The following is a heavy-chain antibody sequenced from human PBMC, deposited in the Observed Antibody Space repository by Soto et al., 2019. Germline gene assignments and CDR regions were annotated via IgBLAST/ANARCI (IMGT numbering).Heavy chain of an antibody. CDR1: GYTFTSYG. V-gene: IGHV1-18*01. CDR3: ARDHSGNPFY. CDR2: ISAYNGNT. Sequence: QVQLVQSGAEVKKPGASVKVSCKASGYTFTSYGISWVRQAPGQGLEWMGWISAYNGNTNYAQTLXGXVXMSXDTSTSTAYMELRSLRSDDTAVYYCARDHSGNPFYWGQGTLVTVSS. J-gene: IGHJ4*02. D-gene: IGHD1-26*01.